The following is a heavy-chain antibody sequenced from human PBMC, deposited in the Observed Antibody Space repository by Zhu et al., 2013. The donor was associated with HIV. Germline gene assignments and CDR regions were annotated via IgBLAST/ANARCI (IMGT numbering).Heavy chain of an antibody. CDR2: IIPIFGTA. Sequence: QVQLVQSGAEVKKPGSSVKVSCKASGGTFSSYAISWVRQAPGQGLEWMGGIIPIFGTANYAQKFQGRVTITADESTGTAYMELSSLRSEDTAVYYCARSIVGATSPNWFDPWGHGNPGSPVSS. D-gene: IGHD1-26*01. V-gene: IGHV1-69*12. CDR3: ARSIVGATSPNWFDP. J-gene: IGHJ5*02. CDR1: GGTFSSYA.